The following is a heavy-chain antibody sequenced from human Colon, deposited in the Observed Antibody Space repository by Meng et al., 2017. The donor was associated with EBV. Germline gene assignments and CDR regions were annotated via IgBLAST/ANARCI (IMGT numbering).Heavy chain of an antibody. V-gene: IGHV4-30-2*01. D-gene: IGHD2-21*02. J-gene: IGHJ5*02. CDR1: GDSISRGDYS. CDR2: IYHGGTT. Sequence: LHLQESDSGLVQPSQSLSPTCAVSGDSISRGDYSWSWIRQPPGQGLEWIGYIYHGGTTYNTSLKSRVTISVDNSKNQFSLRLTSVTAADTAVYYCARGPYCGGDCYWFDPWGQGTLVTVSS. CDR3: ARGPYCGGDCYWFDP.